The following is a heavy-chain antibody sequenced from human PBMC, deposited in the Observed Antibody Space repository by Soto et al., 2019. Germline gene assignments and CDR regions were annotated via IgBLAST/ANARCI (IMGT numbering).Heavy chain of an antibody. CDR3: AIWYYYDSSCYYYPSEYFQH. V-gene: IGHV4-34*01. CDR1: GGSFSGYY. D-gene: IGHD3-22*01. J-gene: IGHJ1*01. CDR2: INHSGST. Sequence: SETLSLTCAVYGGSFSGYYWSWIRQPPGKGLEWIGEINHSGSTNYNPSLKSRVTISVDTSKNQFSLKLSSVTAADTAVYYCAIWYYYDSSCYYYPSEYFQHWGQGTLVTVSS.